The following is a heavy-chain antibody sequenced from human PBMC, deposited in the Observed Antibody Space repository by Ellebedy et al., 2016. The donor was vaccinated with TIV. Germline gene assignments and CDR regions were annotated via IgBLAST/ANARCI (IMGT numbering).Heavy chain of an antibody. CDR3: ARAIYGASYL. CDR1: GFTFSRYW. V-gene: IGHV3-7*01. CDR2: INEDGTKK. D-gene: IGHD4-17*01. Sequence: GGSLRLSCAASGFTFSRYWMHWVRQAPGKGLEWVANINEDGTKKHYVDSVKGRFTISRDNAGNSLYLQMNSLGAEDTAVYYCARAIYGASYLWGRGTLVTVSS. J-gene: IGHJ2*01.